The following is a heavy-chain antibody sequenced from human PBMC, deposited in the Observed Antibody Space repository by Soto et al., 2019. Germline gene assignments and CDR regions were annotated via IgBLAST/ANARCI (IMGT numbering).Heavy chain of an antibody. CDR2: MNPDSGDT. J-gene: IGHJ5*02. CDR3: ARGRMGAAQFSNPRADSYAFDP. CDR1: GYTFSTYD. D-gene: IGHD2-21*01. Sequence: AAVKVSCKTSGYTFSTYDINWVRQASGQGLEWLGWMNPDSGDTGYGLKFLGRVTLTRNTSTGTAYMELTSLRSDDSAIYYCARGRMGAAQFSNPRADSYAFDPWGQGTLVPVSS. V-gene: IGHV1-8*01.